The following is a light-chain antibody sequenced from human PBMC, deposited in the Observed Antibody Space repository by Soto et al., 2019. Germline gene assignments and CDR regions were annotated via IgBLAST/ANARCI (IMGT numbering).Light chain of an antibody. J-gene: IGLJ1*01. V-gene: IGLV2-14*01. CDR3: TSYSSSDIFYV. CDR2: QVT. Sequence: SVLTQPASASGSPGQSITISCTGTSSDIGGYYYVSWYQHHPGKAPKLLIYQVTNRPSRVSNRFSGSKSGNTASLTISGLQADDEADYYCTSYSSSDIFYVFGTGTKVTVL. CDR1: SSDIGGYYY.